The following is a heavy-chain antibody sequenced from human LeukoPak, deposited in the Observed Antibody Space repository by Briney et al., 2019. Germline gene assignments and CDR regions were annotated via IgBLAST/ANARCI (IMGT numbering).Heavy chain of an antibody. CDR2: IKQDGSEK. CDR3: ARSGMAEGYSSSGYFHY. D-gene: IGHD6-13*01. CDR1: GFTFSSYW. Sequence: GGSLRLSCAASGFTFSSYWMSWFRQAPGKGLEWVANIKQDGSEKYYVDSVKGRFAISRDNAKNSLYLQMNSLRAEDTAVYYCARSGMAEGYSSSGYFHYWGQGTLVTVSS. V-gene: IGHV3-7*01. J-gene: IGHJ4*02.